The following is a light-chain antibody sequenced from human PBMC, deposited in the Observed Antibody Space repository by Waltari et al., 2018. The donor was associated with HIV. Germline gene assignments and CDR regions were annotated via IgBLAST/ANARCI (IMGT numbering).Light chain of an antibody. V-gene: IGKV4-1*01. J-gene: IGKJ1*01. CDR1: QSVLYSSNNKNY. Sequence: DIVMIQSPDSLAVPLGERATINRKSSQSVLYSSNNKNYLAWYQQKPGQPPKLLIYWASTRESGVPDRFSGSGSGTDFTLTINCLQAEDAAVYYCQQYYNSPQTFGQGTKVEI. CDR3: QQYYNSPQT. CDR2: WAS.